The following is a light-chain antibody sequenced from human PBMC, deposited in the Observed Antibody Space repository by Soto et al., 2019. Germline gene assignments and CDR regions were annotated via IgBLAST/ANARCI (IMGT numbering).Light chain of an antibody. Sequence: IQMTPSQSSLSAAVGSRVTITSRASQSIASHLNWYQQKPGKAPKLVMQTTSSLQVGVPSRFSASEYGTDFTLTISNLQTEDFATYYCQQSYSTPLTFGGGTKVDIK. CDR3: QQSYSTPLT. CDR2: TTS. CDR1: QSIASH. V-gene: IGKV1-39*01. J-gene: IGKJ4*01.